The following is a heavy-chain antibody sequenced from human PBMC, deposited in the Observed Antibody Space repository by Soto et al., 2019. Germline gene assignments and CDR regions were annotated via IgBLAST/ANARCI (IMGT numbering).Heavy chain of an antibody. V-gene: IGHV3-7*03. D-gene: IGHD1-26*01. Sequence: EVQLVESGGGLVQPGGSLRLSCVVSGFTFSTYWMSWVRQAPGKGLEWVANIKEDGSEKYYLDSVKGRFTIYRDNAKNPLYLQMNSLRAEDTAVYYCARDKVVGPTTLDYWGQGTLVTVSS. J-gene: IGHJ4*02. CDR3: ARDKVVGPTTLDY. CDR2: IKEDGSEK. CDR1: GFTFSTYW.